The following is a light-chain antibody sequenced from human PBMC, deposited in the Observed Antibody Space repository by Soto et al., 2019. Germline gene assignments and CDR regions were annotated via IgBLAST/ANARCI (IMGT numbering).Light chain of an antibody. CDR1: QVIRND. Sequence: DIQMTQFPSSLSASVGDRVNITCRASQVIRNDLAWYQQKPGKAPKRLIYAASSLQSGVPSRFSGSGSGTEFTLAISSLQPEDFATFYCLQHSTYPLTFGQGTKVEIK. CDR3: LQHSTYPLT. CDR2: AAS. J-gene: IGKJ1*01. V-gene: IGKV1-17*01.